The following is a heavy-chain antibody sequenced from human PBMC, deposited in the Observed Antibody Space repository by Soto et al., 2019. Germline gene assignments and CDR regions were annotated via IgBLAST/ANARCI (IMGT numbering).Heavy chain of an antibody. CDR1: GGSINSYW. CDR3: ARDIGSFAYGEGY. V-gene: IGHV4-4*07. Sequence: SETLSLTCSVSGGSINSYWWSWIRQPAGKGLEWIGRVYSSGTTDYNPSLNSRATMSVETSKTQFSLQLSSVTAANTAVCYCARDIGSFAYGEGYWGQGIQVAVSS. J-gene: IGHJ4*02. D-gene: IGHD2-21*01. CDR2: VYSSGTT.